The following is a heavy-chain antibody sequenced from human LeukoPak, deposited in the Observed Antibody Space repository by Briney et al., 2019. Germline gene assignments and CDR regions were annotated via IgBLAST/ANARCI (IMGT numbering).Heavy chain of an antibody. D-gene: IGHD6-19*01. CDR3: ARDISIRAVAELGV. CDR1: GYTFTGYY. CDR2: INPNSGGT. V-gene: IGHV1-2*04. J-gene: IGHJ6*02. Sequence: ASVKVSCKASGYTFTGYYMHWVRQAPGQGLEWMGWINPNSGGTNYAQKFQGWVTMTRDTSISTAYMELSRLRSDDTAVYYCARDISIRAVAELGVWGQGTTVTVSS.